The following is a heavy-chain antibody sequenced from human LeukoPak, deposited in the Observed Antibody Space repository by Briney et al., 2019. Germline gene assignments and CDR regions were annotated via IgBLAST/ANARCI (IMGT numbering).Heavy chain of an antibody. CDR1: GGSISSYY. J-gene: IGHJ6*03. CDR3: ARGGVAVAGPYYYYYYYMDV. Sequence: SETLSLTCTVSGGSISSYYWSWIRQPPGKGLEWIGYIYTSGSTNYNPSLKSRVTISVDTSKNQFSPKLSSVTAADTAVYYCARGGVAVAGPYYYYYYYMDVWGKGTTVTVSS. D-gene: IGHD6-19*01. V-gene: IGHV4-4*09. CDR2: IYTSGST.